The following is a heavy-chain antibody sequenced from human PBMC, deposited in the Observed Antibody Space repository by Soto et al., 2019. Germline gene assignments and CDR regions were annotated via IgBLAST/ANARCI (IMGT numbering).Heavy chain of an antibody. CDR3: AKDQGSGYEELAY. J-gene: IGHJ4*02. Sequence: PGGSLRLSCAASGFTFSTYAMNWVRQAPGKGLEWVSGISGSGGSTFYADSVKGRFTISRDNSKSTLYLQMNSLRAEDTAVYYCAKDQGSGYEELAYGGQGSLVTV. CDR2: ISGSGGST. V-gene: IGHV3-23*01. D-gene: IGHD5-12*01. CDR1: GFTFSTYA.